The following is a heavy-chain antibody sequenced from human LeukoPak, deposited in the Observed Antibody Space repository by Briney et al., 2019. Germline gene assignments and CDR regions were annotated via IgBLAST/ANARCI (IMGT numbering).Heavy chain of an antibody. Sequence: SGTLSLTCAVSGGSISSSNWWSWVRQPPGKELEWIGEIYHSGSTNYNPSLKSRVTISLDKSKNQFSLNLTSVTAADTAVYYCARASHWNQLHYFDYWGQGTLVTVSS. CDR2: IYHSGST. J-gene: IGHJ4*02. CDR3: ARASHWNQLHYFDY. V-gene: IGHV4-4*02. CDR1: GGSISSSNW. D-gene: IGHD1-1*01.